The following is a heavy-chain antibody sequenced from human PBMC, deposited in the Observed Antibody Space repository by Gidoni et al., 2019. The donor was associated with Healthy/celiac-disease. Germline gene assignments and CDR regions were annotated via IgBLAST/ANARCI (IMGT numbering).Heavy chain of an antibody. Sequence: QVQLQESGPGLVKPSETLSLTCTVSGCSISSYYWSWIRQPPGKGLEWIGYIYYSGSTNYNPSLKSRVTISVDTSKNQFSLKLSSVTAADTAVYYCAGGIQLWDPNRPLGYWGQGTLVTVSS. CDR2: IYYSGST. J-gene: IGHJ4*02. D-gene: IGHD5-18*01. CDR3: AGGIQLWDPNRPLGY. CDR1: GCSISSYY. V-gene: IGHV4-59*01.